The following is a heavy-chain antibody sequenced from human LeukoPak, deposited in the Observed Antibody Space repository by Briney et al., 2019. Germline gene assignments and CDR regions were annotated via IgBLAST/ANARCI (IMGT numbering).Heavy chain of an antibody. CDR3: ARAITRGADAFDI. J-gene: IGHJ3*02. V-gene: IGHV1-69*13. D-gene: IGHD1-26*01. CDR1: GGTFSSYA. CDR2: IIPIFGTA. Sequence: LVKVSCKASGGTFSSYAISWVRQAPGQGLEWMGGIIPIFGTANYAQKFQGRVTITADESTSTAYMEPSSLRSEDTAVYYCARAITRGADAFDIWGQGTMVTVSS.